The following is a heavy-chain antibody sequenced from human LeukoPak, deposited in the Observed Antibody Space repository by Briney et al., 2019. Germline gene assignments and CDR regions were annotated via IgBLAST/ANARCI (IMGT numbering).Heavy chain of an antibody. J-gene: IGHJ6*02. D-gene: IGHD2-2*01. CDR1: GFTFSSYS. CDR2: ISSGSSTI. CDR3: ARGHQLLGYGMDV. V-gene: IGHV3-48*01. Sequence: GGSLRLSCAASGFTFSSYSMNWVRQAPGKGLEWISYISSGSSTIYYADSVKGRFTISRDNAKNSLYLQMNSLRAEDTAVYYCARGHQLLGYGMDVWGQGTTVTVSS.